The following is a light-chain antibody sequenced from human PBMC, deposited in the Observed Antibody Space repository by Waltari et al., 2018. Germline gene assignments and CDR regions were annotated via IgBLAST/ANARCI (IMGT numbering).Light chain of an antibody. CDR3: AAWDDSLSGWV. CDR2: RNN. Sequence: QSVLTQPPSASGTPGQRVTISCSGRSSNIGSNYVYWYQQLPGPAPKLLIYRNNQRPSGCPDRFSGSKSGTSASLAISGLRSEDEADYYCAAWDDSLSGWVFGGGTKLTVL. J-gene: IGLJ3*02. V-gene: IGLV1-47*01. CDR1: SSNIGSNY.